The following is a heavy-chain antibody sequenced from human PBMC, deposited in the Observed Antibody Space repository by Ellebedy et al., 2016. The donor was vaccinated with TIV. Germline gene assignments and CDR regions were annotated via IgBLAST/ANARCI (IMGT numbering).Heavy chain of an antibody. D-gene: IGHD3-22*01. CDR1: GFSFSDHY. J-gene: IGHJ4*02. V-gene: IGHV3-72*01. Sequence: GGSLRLSXAASGFSFSDHYMNWVRQAPGKGLEWVGRTKDKANSYTTEYAASVKGRLTISRDVSKNSVYLQMNTLKTEDTAVYYCAREGYSSGPDFDYWGQGTLVIVSS. CDR2: TKDKANSYTT. CDR3: AREGYSSGPDFDY.